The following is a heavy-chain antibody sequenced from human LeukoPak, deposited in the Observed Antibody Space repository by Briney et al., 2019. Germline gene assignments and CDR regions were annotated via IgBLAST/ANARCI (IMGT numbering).Heavy chain of an antibody. Sequence: GGSLRLSCVASGFTFSGFGMHWGRQAPGKGLECVALISHDGINKYYADSVRGRFTISRDNSRNTLYLQMDSLGTDDTAMYYCAKDWARGDSYYIDYWGQGTQVTVSS. CDR1: GFTFSGFG. CDR3: AKDWARGDSYYIDY. V-gene: IGHV3-30*18. J-gene: IGHJ4*02. CDR2: ISHDGINK. D-gene: IGHD2-21*02.